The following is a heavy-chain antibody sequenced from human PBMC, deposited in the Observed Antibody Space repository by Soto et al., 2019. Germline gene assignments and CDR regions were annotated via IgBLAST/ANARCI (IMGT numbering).Heavy chain of an antibody. CDR3: ARDHQSCINGVCYVSPIDY. D-gene: IGHD2-8*01. CDR1: GDSVSSNSAA. V-gene: IGHV6-1*01. J-gene: IGHJ4*02. CDR2: TYYRSKWYN. Sequence: QVQLQQSGPGLVKPSQTLSLTCAISGDSVSSNSAAWNWIRQSPSRGLEWLGRTYYRSKWYNDYAVSVKSRITINPDTSKNQFSLQLNSVTPEDTAVYYCARDHQSCINGVCYVSPIDYWGQGTLVTVSS.